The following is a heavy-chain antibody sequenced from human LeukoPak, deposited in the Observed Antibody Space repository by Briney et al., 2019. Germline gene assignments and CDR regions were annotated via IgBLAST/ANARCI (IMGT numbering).Heavy chain of an antibody. D-gene: IGHD2-2*01. Sequence: PGGSLRLSCAASGFTFSRHWMHWVRQAPGRGLVWISRINSDASDTNYADFVKGRFTISRDNAKNTVYLQTNSLRDEDTAVYYCARICSSTDCLIPDWGQGTLVTVSS. CDR3: ARICSSTDCLIPD. V-gene: IGHV3-74*01. CDR1: GFTFSRHW. CDR2: INSDASDT. J-gene: IGHJ4*02.